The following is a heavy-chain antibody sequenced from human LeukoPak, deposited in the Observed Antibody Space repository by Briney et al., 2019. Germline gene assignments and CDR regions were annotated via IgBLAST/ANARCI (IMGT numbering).Heavy chain of an antibody. CDR1: GFTFRSYA. CDR3: ARGRGGDYVPSRFDY. CDR2: ISGSGGKT. V-gene: IGHV3-23*01. D-gene: IGHD4-17*01. J-gene: IGHJ4*02. Sequence: GGSLRLSCAASGFTFRSYAMSWVRQAPGKGLEWVASISGSGGKTYYADSVEGRFTISRDNSKNTLYLQMNSQRAEDTALYYCARGRGGDYVPSRFDYWGQGTLVTVSS.